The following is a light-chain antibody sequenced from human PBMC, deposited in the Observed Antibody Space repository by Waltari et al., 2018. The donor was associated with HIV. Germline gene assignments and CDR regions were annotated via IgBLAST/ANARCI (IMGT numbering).Light chain of an antibody. J-gene: IGLJ2*01. CDR1: TTDSRFNHH. CDR2: DVN. CDR3: ASNRLDYTLI. V-gene: IGLV2-14*03. Sequence: QSALTQPASVSGFPGQSINISCTGFTTDSRFNHHVSWYQQYAGTIPRPIILDVNNRPSGFPVRFSGFSSGNSAFLTFSGLQSGDEAHYYCASNRLDYTLIFGGGTKLTVL.